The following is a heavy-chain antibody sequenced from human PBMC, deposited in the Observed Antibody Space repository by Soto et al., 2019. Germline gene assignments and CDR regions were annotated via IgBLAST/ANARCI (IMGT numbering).Heavy chain of an antibody. Sequence: GGSLRLSCAASGFTFSSYAMHWVRQAPGKGLEWVAVISYDGSNKYYADSVKGRFTISRDNSKNTLYIQMNSLRAEDTAVYYCAREYYYDSSGYFEYNWFDPWGQGTLVTVSS. V-gene: IGHV3-30-3*01. CDR3: AREYYYDSSGYFEYNWFDP. CDR1: GFTFSSYA. D-gene: IGHD3-22*01. J-gene: IGHJ5*02. CDR2: ISYDGSNK.